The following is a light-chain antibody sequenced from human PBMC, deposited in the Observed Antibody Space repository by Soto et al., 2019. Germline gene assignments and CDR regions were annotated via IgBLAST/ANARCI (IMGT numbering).Light chain of an antibody. J-gene: IGKJ1*01. CDR3: LQDYNYPRT. Sequence: ALQMTQSPSSLSASVGDRVTITCRACQDIRTELGWYQQKPGKAPKLLIYAASTLNSGVPTMFSGSGSGTDFTLTSSSLQPEDFATYYCLQDYNYPRTFGQGTKVEIK. CDR2: AAS. V-gene: IGKV1-6*01. CDR1: QDIRTE.